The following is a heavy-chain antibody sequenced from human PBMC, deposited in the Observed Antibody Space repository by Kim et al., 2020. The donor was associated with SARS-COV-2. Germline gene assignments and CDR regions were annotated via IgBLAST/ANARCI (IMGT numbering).Heavy chain of an antibody. J-gene: IGHJ6*02. CDR1: GFTFSSYW. Sequence: GGSLRLSCAASGFTFSSYWMHWVRQAPGKGLVWVSRINSDGSSTSYADSVKGRFTISRDNAKNTLYLQMNSLRAEDTAVYYCARVTRYYYDSSGYYPATYYYGMDVWGQGTTVTVSS. D-gene: IGHD3-22*01. CDR3: ARVTRYYYDSSGYYPATYYYGMDV. CDR2: INSDGSST. V-gene: IGHV3-74*01.